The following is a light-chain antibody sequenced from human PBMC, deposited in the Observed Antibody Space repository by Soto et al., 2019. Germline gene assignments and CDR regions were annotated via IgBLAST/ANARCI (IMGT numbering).Light chain of an antibody. Sequence: QSALTQPASVSGSPGQSITISCTGSSSDVGGYNYVSWYQQHPDKAPKLMIYEVSKRPSGVSNRFSGSKSGNTASLTISGLQAEDEADYYCSSYTTTKTLVFGGGTQLTVL. CDR1: SSDVGGYNY. CDR3: SSYTTTKTLV. CDR2: EVS. J-gene: IGLJ2*01. V-gene: IGLV2-14*01.